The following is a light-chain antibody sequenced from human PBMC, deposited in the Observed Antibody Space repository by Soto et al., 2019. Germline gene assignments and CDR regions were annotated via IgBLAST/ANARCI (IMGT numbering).Light chain of an antibody. CDR3: RSYDIKLSSPV. Sequence: QSVLTQPPSVSGAPGQRGTISCAGNTSNIGAGYDVHWYQQFPGTAPRLVIHANTNRPSGVPDRFSGSKSGTSASLAITGLQADDEADYHCRSYDIKLSSPVFGGGTKLTVL. CDR1: TSNIGAGYD. J-gene: IGLJ2*01. CDR2: ANT. V-gene: IGLV1-40*01.